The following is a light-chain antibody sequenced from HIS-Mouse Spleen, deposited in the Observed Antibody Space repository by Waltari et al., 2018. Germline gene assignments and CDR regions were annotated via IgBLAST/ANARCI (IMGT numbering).Light chain of an antibody. CDR3: QQLNSYPL. CDR2: VAS. J-gene: IGKJ5*01. CDR1: QGISSY. V-gene: IGKV1-9*01. Sequence: DIQLTQSPSFLSASVGDRVTITCRASQGISSYLAWYQQKPGKAPKLLIYVASTLRSGVPSRFSGSGSGTEFTLTISSLQPEDFATYYCQQLNSYPLFGQGTRLEIK.